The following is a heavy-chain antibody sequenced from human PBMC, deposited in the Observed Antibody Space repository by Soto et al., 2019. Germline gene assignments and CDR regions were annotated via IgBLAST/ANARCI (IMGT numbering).Heavy chain of an antibody. Sequence: HPGGSLRLSCSASGLTFSSYAMHWVRQAPGKGLDYVSAISSNGGSTYYADSVKGRFTISRDNSKNTLYLQMSSLRAEDTAVYYCVKPGSDSSGYYLNHVYFDYWGQGTLVTVSS. CDR3: VKPGSDSSGYYLNHVYFDY. CDR1: GLTFSSYA. D-gene: IGHD3-22*01. CDR2: ISSNGGST. J-gene: IGHJ4*02. V-gene: IGHV3-64D*08.